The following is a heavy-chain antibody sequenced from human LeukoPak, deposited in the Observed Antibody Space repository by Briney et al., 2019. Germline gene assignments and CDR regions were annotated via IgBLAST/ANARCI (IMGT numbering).Heavy chain of an antibody. Sequence: GECLKISCKGSGYSFTSYWISWVRQMPGKGLEWMGRIEPSDSNTNYSPSFQGHVTISAHKSISTAYLQWSSLKASDSAMYYCASQVYYYGSGSYYRDLLFDYWGKGTLVTVST. CDR1: GYSFTSYW. J-gene: IGHJ4*02. CDR2: IEPSDSNT. CDR3: ASQVYYYGSGSYYRDLLFDY. V-gene: IGHV5-10-1*01. D-gene: IGHD3-10*01.